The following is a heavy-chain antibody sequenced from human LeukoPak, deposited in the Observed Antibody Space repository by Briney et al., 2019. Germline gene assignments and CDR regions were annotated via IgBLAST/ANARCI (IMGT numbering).Heavy chain of an antibody. CDR1: GFSFITYA. Sequence: PGGSLRLSCAASGFSFITYAMSWVRQAPGKWLELISVISGSGVVTHYADSVKGRFRISRDNSKNTLYLQLNSLRAEDTAVYYCASGTYRLGDYWGLGTLVTVSS. J-gene: IGHJ4*02. CDR2: ISGSGVVT. CDR3: ASGTYRLGDY. D-gene: IGHD3-10*01. V-gene: IGHV3-23*01.